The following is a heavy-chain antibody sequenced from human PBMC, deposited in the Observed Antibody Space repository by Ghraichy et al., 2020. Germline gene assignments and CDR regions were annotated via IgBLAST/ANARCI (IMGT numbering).Heavy chain of an antibody. J-gene: IGHJ4*02. CDR3: ARLLFGVGFDY. D-gene: IGHD3-3*01. V-gene: IGHV4-4*02. CDR1: GGSVSSSHW. Sequence: SETLSLTCGVSGGSVSSSHWWSWVRQPPGMGLEWIGEMYHSGITNYNPSLKSRVNISVDKSKNQFSLMLSSVTAADTAVYYCARLLFGVGFDYWGQGILVTVSS. CDR2: MYHSGIT.